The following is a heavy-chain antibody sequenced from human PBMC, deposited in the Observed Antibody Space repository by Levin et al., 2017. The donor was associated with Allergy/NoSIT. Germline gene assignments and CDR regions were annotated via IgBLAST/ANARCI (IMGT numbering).Heavy chain of an antibody. D-gene: IGHD5-24*01. CDR3: ASARSFDH. V-gene: IGHV3-7*01. CDR1: GLTFNTYW. Sequence: PGGSLRLSCTASGLTFNTYWMSWVRQAPGMGLEWVANINEDGSGRYYVGSVKGRFTISRDNAKNSVYLQMNSLRGEDTAFYYCASARSFDHWGQGALVTVSS. CDR2: INEDGSGR. J-gene: IGHJ4*02.